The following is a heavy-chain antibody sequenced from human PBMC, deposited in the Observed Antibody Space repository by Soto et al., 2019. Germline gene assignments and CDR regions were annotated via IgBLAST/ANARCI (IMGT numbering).Heavy chain of an antibody. CDR1: GVPFAACA. V-gene: IGHV3-23*01. D-gene: IGHD5-18*01. CDR2: ISGRGIST. J-gene: IGHJ4*02. CDR3: AKDRYGGAGGGLES. Sequence: VQLLESGGGLVRRGESLRLSCVASGVPFAACAMNWVRHAPGQGLEWVSTISGRGISTYYADSVRGRFTISRDDSQNTRYLQRNSLRVEDTAVYYCAKDRYGGAGGGLESGGQGALVTFSS.